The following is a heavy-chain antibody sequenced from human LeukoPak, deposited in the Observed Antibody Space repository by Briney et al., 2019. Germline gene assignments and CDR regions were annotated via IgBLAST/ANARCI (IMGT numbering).Heavy chain of an antibody. CDR1: GGSIRISSYY. J-gene: IGHJ6*03. Sequence: SETLSLTCTVSGGSIRISSYYWGWIRQPPGKGLEWIGEINHSGSTNYNPSLKSRVTISVDTSKNQFSLKLSSVTAADTAVYYCARSVYYYYMDVWGKGTTVTVSS. CDR3: ARSVYYYYMDV. V-gene: IGHV4-39*07. CDR2: INHSGST. D-gene: IGHD5/OR15-5a*01.